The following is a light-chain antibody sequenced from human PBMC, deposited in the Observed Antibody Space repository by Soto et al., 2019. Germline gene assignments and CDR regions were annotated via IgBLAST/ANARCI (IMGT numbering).Light chain of an antibody. J-gene: IGKJ1*01. CDR1: HDISNN. CDR3: QKYDSAPLT. V-gene: IGKV1-27*01. CDR2: GAS. Sequence: DIQMTQSPSSLSASVGDRVTITCRASHDISNNLAWYQQKPGKVPKLLIYGASTLQSGVPSRFSGSGSGTDFTLTISSLQPEDVATYYCQKYDSAPLTFGQGTKVEFK.